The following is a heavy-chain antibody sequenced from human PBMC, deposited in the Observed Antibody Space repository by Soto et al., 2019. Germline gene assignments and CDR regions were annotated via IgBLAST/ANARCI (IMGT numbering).Heavy chain of an antibody. J-gene: IGHJ5*02. V-gene: IGHV4-59*08. CDR1: GGPISSYY. CDR2: IYYSGST. Sequence: SETLPLTCSVAGGPISSYYWRWILQPPGKGLEWIGYIYYSGSTNYNPSLKSRVTISVDTSKNQFSLKLSSVTAADTAVYYCARVATIYGPPQWFDPWGQGTLVTVS. D-gene: IGHD5-12*01. CDR3: ARVATIYGPPQWFDP.